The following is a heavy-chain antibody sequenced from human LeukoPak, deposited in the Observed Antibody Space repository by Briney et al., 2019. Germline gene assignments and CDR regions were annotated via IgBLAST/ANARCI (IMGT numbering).Heavy chain of an antibody. CDR3: ARVWSAFDV. J-gene: IGHJ3*01. V-gene: IGHV3-33*03. D-gene: IGHD3-3*01. CDR1: GFTFSSYG. Sequence: GRSLRLSCAASGFTFSSYGMHWVRQAPGKGLEWVAVIWYDGSNKYYADSVKGRFTISRDSAKNSVYLQMNSLRAEDTAVYYCARVWSAFDVWGQGTMVTVSS. CDR2: IWYDGSNK.